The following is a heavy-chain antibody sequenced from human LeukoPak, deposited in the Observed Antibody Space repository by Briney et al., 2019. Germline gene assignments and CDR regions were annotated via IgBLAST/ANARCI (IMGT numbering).Heavy chain of an antibody. Sequence: NSGGSLRLSCVDSGFTFTNAWMSWVRQAPGEGLEWIGRIKSKTDGETTNYAEPVRGGFTISRDDSKSAVYLQMNSLKIEDTAVYYCTTDLGTYYHGSQRLIPIDYWGQGTLVTVSS. CDR1: GFTFTNAW. J-gene: IGHJ4*02. CDR2: IKSKTDGETT. V-gene: IGHV3-15*01. D-gene: IGHD3-10*01. CDR3: TTDLGTYYHGSQRLIPIDY.